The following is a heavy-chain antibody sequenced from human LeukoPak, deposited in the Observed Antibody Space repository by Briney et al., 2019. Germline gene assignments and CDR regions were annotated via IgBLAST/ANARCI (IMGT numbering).Heavy chain of an antibody. Sequence: GGSLRLSCAASGFTFSSYGMHWVRQAPGKGLEWVAVISYDGSNKYYADSVKGRFTISRDNSKNTLYLQMNSLRAEDTAVYYCAKTTMVRGVIHEYYFDYWGQGTLVTVSS. J-gene: IGHJ4*02. CDR2: ISYDGSNK. V-gene: IGHV3-30*18. D-gene: IGHD3-10*01. CDR3: AKTTMVRGVIHEYYFDY. CDR1: GFTFSSYG.